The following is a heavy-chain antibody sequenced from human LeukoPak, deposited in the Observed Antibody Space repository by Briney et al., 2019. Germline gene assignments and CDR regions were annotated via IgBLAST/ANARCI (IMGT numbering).Heavy chain of an antibody. CDR1: GGSISSSSYY. J-gene: IGHJ6*03. CDR2: IYYSGST. D-gene: IGHD6-19*01. V-gene: IGHV4-39*07. CDR3: ARGAGTDYYYYYMDV. Sequence: NPSETLSLTCTVSGGSISSSSYYWGWIRQPPGKGLEWIGSIYYSGSTYYNPSLKSRVTISVDTSKNQFSLKLSSVTAADTAVYYCARGAGTDYYYYYMDVWGKGTTVTVSS.